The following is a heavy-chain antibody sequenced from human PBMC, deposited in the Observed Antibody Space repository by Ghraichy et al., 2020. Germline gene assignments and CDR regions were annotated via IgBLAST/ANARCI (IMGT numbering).Heavy chain of an antibody. Sequence: SLNISCAASGFTFDDYAMHWVRQAPGKGLEWVSGISWNSGSIGYADSVKGRFTISRDNAKNSLYLQMNSLRAEDTALYYCALAATVSLIDAFDIWGQGTMVTVSS. D-gene: IGHD2-15*01. J-gene: IGHJ3*02. CDR2: ISWNSGSI. V-gene: IGHV3-9*01. CDR1: GFTFDDYA. CDR3: ALAATVSLIDAFDI.